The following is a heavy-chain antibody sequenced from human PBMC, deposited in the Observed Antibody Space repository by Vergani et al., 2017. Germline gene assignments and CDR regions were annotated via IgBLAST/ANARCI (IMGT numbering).Heavy chain of an antibody. D-gene: IGHD1-1*01. CDR3: ASERGACRAAYCHSYDF. CDR2: MDYSGST. J-gene: IGHJ4*02. V-gene: IGHV4-39*01. CDR1: GDSVISTDYH. Sequence: QVQLQESGPGLVKPSETLSLTCTVSGDSVISTDYHWGWIRQPPGKGLEWIGSMDYSGSTFYNPSLESRISISFETPKNQFSLRLTSVTAADTAVYYCASERGACRAAYCHSYDFWGPGTLVGVSS.